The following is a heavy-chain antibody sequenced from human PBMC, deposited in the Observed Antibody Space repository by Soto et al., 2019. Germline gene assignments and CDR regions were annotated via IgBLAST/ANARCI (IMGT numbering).Heavy chain of an antibody. CDR2: ISSTTNYI. V-gene: IGHV3-21*06. Sequence: LRLSCAASGFTFTRYSKNWVRQAPGKGLEWVSSISSTTNYIYYGDSMKGRLTISRDNAKNPLYLEMNSLRAEDTAVYYCARESEDLTSNFDYWGQGTLVTGSS. CDR3: ARESEDLTSNFDY. J-gene: IGHJ4*02. CDR1: GFTFTRYS.